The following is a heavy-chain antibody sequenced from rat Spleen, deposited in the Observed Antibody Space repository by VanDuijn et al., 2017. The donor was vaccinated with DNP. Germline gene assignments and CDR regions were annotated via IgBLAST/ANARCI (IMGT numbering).Heavy chain of an antibody. CDR3: ARGSGTYYWYFDF. V-gene: IGHV1-43*01. CDR2: INTGSGAT. D-gene: IGHD5-1*01. Sequence: QVQLQQSGAELAKPGSSVMISCRASGYTFTTYYISWIKQTTGQDLEYIGYINTGSGATNYNEKFKGKATLTVDKSASTAFIQLSSLTPDDSAVYYCARGSGTYYWYFDFWGPGTMVTVSS. J-gene: IGHJ1*01. CDR1: GYTFTTYY.